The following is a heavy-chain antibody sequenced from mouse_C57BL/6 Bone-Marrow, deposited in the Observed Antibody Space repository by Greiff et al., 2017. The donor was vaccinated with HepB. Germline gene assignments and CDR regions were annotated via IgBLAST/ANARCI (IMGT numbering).Heavy chain of an antibody. V-gene: IGHV1-64*01. CDR2: IHPNSGST. D-gene: IGHD1-1*01. J-gene: IGHJ1*03. CDR1: GYTFTSYW. CDR3: AKGDYGSSYDWYFDV. Sequence: QVQLQQPGAELVKPGASVKLSCKASGYTFTSYWMHWVKQRPGQGLEWIGMIHPNSGSTNYNEKFKSKATLTVDKSSSTAYMQLSSLTSEDSAVYYCAKGDYGSSYDWYFDVWGTGTTVTVSS.